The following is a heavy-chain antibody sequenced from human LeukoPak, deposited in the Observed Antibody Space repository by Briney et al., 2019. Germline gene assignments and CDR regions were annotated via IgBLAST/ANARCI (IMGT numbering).Heavy chain of an antibody. CDR2: ISSSSIYM. CDR3: ARGRAGELFGVVPFDY. V-gene: IGHV3-21*01. D-gene: IGHD3-3*01. CDR1: GFSFSSYS. Sequence: PVVSLRLSCAASGFSFSSYSMTYVPQAAGEGLESVSSISSSSIYMYYANPVKGRLTITRDNTKDSLYLQMDILRADDTAVYYCARGRAGELFGVVPFDYWGQGTLITVSS. J-gene: IGHJ4*02.